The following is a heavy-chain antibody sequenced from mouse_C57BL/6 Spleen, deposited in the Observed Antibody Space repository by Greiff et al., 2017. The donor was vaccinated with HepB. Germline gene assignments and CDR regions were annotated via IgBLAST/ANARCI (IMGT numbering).Heavy chain of an antibody. V-gene: IGHV3-6*01. CDR1: GYSITSGYY. J-gene: IGHJ2*01. CDR2: ISYDGSN. CDR3: ARDRGGSDY. D-gene: IGHD3-1*01. Sequence: DVKLQESGPGLVKPSQSLSLTCSVTGYSITSGYYWNWIRQFPGNKLEWMGYISYDGSNNYNPSLKNRISITRDTSKNQFFLKLNSVTTEDTATYYCARDRGGSDYWGQGTTLTVSS.